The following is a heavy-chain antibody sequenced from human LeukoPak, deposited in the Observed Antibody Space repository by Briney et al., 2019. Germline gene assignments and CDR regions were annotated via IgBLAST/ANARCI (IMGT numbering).Heavy chain of an antibody. J-gene: IGHJ5*02. CDR1: GYTFTSYD. V-gene: IGHV1-8*01. CDR3: ARSGFGSGISFDH. D-gene: IGHD3-10*01. Sequence: GASVKVSCKASGYTFTSYDINWVRQATGQGPEWMGWMNPDSGDTGYVQKFQGRVTMTRDTSISTAYMELSSLRSEDTAVYYCARSGFGSGISFDHWGQGTLVTVSS. CDR2: MNPDSGDT.